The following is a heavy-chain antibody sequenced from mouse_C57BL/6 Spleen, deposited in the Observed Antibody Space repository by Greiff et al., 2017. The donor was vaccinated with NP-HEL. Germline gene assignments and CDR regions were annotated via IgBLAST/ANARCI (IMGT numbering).Heavy chain of an antibody. V-gene: IGHV1-15*01. CDR2: IDPETGGT. CDR1: GYTFTDYE. J-gene: IGHJ3*01. CDR3: TRFYDYGEGFAY. D-gene: IGHD2-4*01. Sequence: QVQLKESGAELVRPGASVTLSCKASGYTFTDYEMHWVKQTPVHGLEWIGAIDPETGGTAYNQKFKGKAILTADKSSSTAYMELRSLTSEDSDVYYCTRFYDYGEGFAYWGQGTLVTVSA.